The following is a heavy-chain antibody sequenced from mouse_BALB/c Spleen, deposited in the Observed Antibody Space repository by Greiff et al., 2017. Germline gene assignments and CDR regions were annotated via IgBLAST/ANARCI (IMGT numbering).Heavy chain of an antibody. J-gene: IGHJ4*01. D-gene: IGHD2-3*01. CDR3: ARNSDFMIQYYYAMDY. V-gene: IGHV2-2*02. CDR1: GFSLTSYG. CDR2: IWSGGST. Sequence: QVQLKQSGPGLVQPSQSLSITCTVSGFSLTSYGVHWVRQSPGKGLEWLGVIWSGGSTDYNAAFISRLSISKDNSKSQVFFKMNSLQANDTAIYYCARNSDFMIQYYYAMDYWGQGTSVTVSS.